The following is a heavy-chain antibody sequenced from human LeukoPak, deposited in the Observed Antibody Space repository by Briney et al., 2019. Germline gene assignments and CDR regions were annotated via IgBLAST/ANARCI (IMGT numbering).Heavy chain of an antibody. V-gene: IGHV3-23*01. D-gene: IGHD3-22*01. CDR3: AKRDTMIVVVITDFDY. CDR1: GFTFSNYA. Sequence: GGSLRLSCAASGFTFSNYAMSWVRQAPGKGLEWVSAISGSGGSTYYADSVKGRFTISRDNSKNTLYLQMNSLRAEDTAVYYCAKRDTMIVVVITDFDYWGQGTLVTVSS. J-gene: IGHJ4*02. CDR2: ISGSGGST.